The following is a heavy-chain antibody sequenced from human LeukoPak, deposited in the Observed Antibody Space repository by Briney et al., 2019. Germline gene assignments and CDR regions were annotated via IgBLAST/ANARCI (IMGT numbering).Heavy chain of an antibody. Sequence: GGSLRLSCAASGFTFRDFYMTWIRQAPGKGLEWVAYIGPSGTIMNYADSVKGRFTVSRDNAENSLYLHMNSLRAEDTAVYYCTRDPRLCDYWGQGTLVTVSS. CDR3: TRDPRLCDY. J-gene: IGHJ4*02. V-gene: IGHV3-11*01. CDR1: GFTFRDFY. CDR2: IGPSGTIM.